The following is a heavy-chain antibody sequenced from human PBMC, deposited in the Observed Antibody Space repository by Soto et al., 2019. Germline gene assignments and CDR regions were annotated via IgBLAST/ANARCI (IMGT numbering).Heavy chain of an antibody. D-gene: IGHD3-3*01. Sequence: GGSLRLSCTTSGFSFASFAMTWVRQAPGKGLEWVATISGSDGKTYYADSVKGRFSISRDTSRNTLYLQMNSLRADDTAIYYCAKWSYLDYWGQGTRFPVYS. V-gene: IGHV3-23*01. CDR2: ISGSDGKT. CDR3: AKWSYLDY. CDR1: GFSFASFA. J-gene: IGHJ4*02.